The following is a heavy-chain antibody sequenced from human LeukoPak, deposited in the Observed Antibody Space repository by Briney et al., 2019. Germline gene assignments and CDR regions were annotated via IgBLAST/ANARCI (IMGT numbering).Heavy chain of an antibody. J-gene: IGHJ4*02. CDR1: GDSISSYY. Sequence: SETLSLTCTVSGDSISSYYWSWIRQPPGKGLEWVGYIYYSGSTNYNPSPKSRLTISVDTSKNQFSLKLRSVTAADTAVYYCARYIAVAGTFYFDYWGQGTLVTVSS. CDR2: IYYSGST. CDR3: ARYIAVAGTFYFDY. D-gene: IGHD6-19*01. V-gene: IGHV4-59*01.